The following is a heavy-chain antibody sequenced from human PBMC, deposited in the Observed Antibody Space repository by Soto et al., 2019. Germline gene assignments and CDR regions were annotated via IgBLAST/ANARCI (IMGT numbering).Heavy chain of an antibody. CDR3: AIAYSGTYCGYVAP. CDR1: GDTLTELS. D-gene: IGHD1-26*01. V-gene: IGHV1-24*01. J-gene: IGHJ5*02. CDR2: FDPEDGEA. Sequence: QVQLVQSGAEVKKPGASVKVSCKVSGDTLTELSIHWVRQAPGKGLEYMGGFDPEDGEAMYAQKFQGRVTITEDTPTDTSYMELSSLTSEDTAVYYCAIAYSGTYCGYVAPWGQGTVVTVSA.